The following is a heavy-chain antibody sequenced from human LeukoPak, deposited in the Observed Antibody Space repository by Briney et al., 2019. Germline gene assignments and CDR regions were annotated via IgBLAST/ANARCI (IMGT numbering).Heavy chain of an antibody. Sequence: GGSLRLSCAASGFTFSNYAMNWVRQAPGKGLEWVSSISSSSTYMYYADSVRGRFTISRDNAKNSLYLQMNSLRAEDTAVYYCAGGSSVAADLGDYWGQGILVTVSS. CDR3: AGGSSVAADLGDY. V-gene: IGHV3-21*01. CDR1: GFTFSNYA. CDR2: ISSSSTYM. D-gene: IGHD6-19*01. J-gene: IGHJ4*02.